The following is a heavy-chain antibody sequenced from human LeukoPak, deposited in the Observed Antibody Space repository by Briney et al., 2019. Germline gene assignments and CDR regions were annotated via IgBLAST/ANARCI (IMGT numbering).Heavy chain of an antibody. CDR2: INPNSGGT. J-gene: IGHJ6*02. Sequence: ASVKVSCKASGYTFTSYYMHWVRQAPGQGLEWMGWINPNSGGTNYAQKFQGRVTITADKSTSTAYMELSSLRSEDTAVYYCATHPGIVVVPAPYYYYGMDVWGQGTTVTVSS. CDR3: ATHPGIVVVPAPYYYYGMDV. CDR1: GYTFTSYY. V-gene: IGHV1-2*02. D-gene: IGHD2-2*01.